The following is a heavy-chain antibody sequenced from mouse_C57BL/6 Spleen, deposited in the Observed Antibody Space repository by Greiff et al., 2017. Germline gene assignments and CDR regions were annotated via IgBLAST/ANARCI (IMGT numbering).Heavy chain of an antibody. D-gene: IGHD2-2*01. CDR3: ARRRVGYAHWYFDV. CDR2: IDPSDSET. Sequence: QVQLQQPGAELVRPGSSVKLSCKASGYTFTSYWMHWVKQRPIQGLEWIGNIDPSDSETHYNQKFKDKATLTVDKSSSTAYMQLSSLTSEDSSVYYCARRRVGYAHWYFDVWGTGTTVTVSS. V-gene: IGHV1-52*01. J-gene: IGHJ1*03. CDR1: GYTFTSYW.